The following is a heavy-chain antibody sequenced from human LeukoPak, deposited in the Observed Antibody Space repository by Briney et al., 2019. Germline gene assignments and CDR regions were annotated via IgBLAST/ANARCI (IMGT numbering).Heavy chain of an antibody. CDR1: GFTFSSYA. J-gene: IGHJ4*02. D-gene: IGHD4-17*01. CDR3: ARDFPIPIMTTVTSSYFDY. CDR2: ISYDGSNK. V-gene: IGHV3-30-3*01. Sequence: QTGGSLRLSCAASGFTFSSYAMHWVRQAPGKGLEWVAVISYDGSNKYYADSVKGRFTISRDNSKNTLYLQMNSLRAEDTAVYYCARDFPIPIMTTVTSSYFDYWGQGTLVTVSS.